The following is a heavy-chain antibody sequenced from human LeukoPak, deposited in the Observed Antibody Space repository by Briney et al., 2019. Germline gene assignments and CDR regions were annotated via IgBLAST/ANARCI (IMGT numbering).Heavy chain of an antibody. CDR3: AREGVTKYYFDY. Sequence: SETLSLTCTVSGGSIGSYYWSWIRQPPGRRLEWIGYIYYSGSTNYNPSLKSRVTISVDTSKNQFSLKLSSVTAADTAVYYCAREGVTKYYFDYWGQGTLVTVSS. CDR2: IYYSGST. D-gene: IGHD4-11*01. CDR1: GGSIGSYY. V-gene: IGHV4-59*01. J-gene: IGHJ4*02.